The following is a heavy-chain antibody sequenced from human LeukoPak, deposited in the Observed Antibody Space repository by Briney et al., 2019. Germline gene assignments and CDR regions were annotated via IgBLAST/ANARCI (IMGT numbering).Heavy chain of an antibody. Sequence: PSETLSLTCTDSAGSISSYYWSWLRQPPGKGLEWIGYIYYSGSTNYNPSLKSRVTISVDTSKNQFSLKLSSVTAADTAVYYCARDQPSYYGSGSYYKRGAWFDPWGQGTLVTVSS. CDR2: IYYSGST. CDR1: AGSISSYY. CDR3: ARDQPSYYGSGSYYKRGAWFDP. D-gene: IGHD3-10*01. V-gene: IGHV4-59*01. J-gene: IGHJ5*02.